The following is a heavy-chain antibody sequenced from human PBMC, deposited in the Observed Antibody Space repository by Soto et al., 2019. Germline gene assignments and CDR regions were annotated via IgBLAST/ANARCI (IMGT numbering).Heavy chain of an antibody. CDR2: ISYDGSNK. J-gene: IGHJ4*02. Sequence: GGSLRLSCAASGFTFSSYGMHWVRQAPGKGLEWVAVISYDGSNKYYADSVKGRFTISRDNSKNTLYLQMNSLRAEDTAVYYCAKDSSSSALDYWGQGTLVTVS. CDR1: GFTFSSYG. CDR3: AKDSSSSALDY. V-gene: IGHV3-30*18. D-gene: IGHD6-6*01.